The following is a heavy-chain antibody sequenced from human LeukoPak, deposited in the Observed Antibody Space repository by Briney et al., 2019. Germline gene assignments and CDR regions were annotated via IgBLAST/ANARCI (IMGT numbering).Heavy chain of an antibody. D-gene: IGHD3-10*01. V-gene: IGHV4-59*08. CDR2: VYYSGDT. Sequence: SETLSLTCIVSGGSISGYYWSWIRQPPGKGLEWIGFVYYSGDTNYNPSLKSRVTISVDTSKNQFSLKLGSVTAADTAVYYCARHVDDGSGSYQFDYWGQGTLVTVSS. CDR1: GGSISGYY. J-gene: IGHJ4*02. CDR3: ARHVDDGSGSYQFDY.